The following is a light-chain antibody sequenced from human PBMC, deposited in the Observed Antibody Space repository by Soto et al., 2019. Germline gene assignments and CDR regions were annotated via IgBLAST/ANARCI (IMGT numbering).Light chain of an antibody. J-gene: IGLJ2*01. Sequence: QSALTQPASVSGSPGQSISISCTGTSSDVGRYDFVSWYQHHPGKAPKLMIYDVSYPPLGVSNRFSGSKSGNTASLTISGLQAEDEADYYCNSYTSTYTLVIFGGGTKLTVL. CDR2: DVS. CDR1: SSDVGRYDF. CDR3: NSYTSTYTLVI. V-gene: IGLV2-14*03.